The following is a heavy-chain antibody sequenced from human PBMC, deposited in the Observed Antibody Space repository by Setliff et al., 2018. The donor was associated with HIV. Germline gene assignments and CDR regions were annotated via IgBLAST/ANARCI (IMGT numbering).Heavy chain of an antibody. CDR2: VYYTGST. J-gene: IGHJ2*01. CDR3: ARLILGELSLFGPYWYFDL. V-gene: IGHV4-39*01. Sequence: LSLTCSVSGGSIDSSDYYWGWIRQPPGKGLEWIGTVYYTGSTFYNPSLESRVTISVDTSKNQFSLKLRSVTATATTAYYCARLILGELSLFGPYWYFDLWGRGTLVTVSS. D-gene: IGHD3-16*02. CDR1: GGSIDSSDYY.